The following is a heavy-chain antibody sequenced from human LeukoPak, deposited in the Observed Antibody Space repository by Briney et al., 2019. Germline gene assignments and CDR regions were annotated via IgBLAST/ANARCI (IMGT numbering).Heavy chain of an antibody. V-gene: IGHV1-2*06. CDR3: ARGGVITMVRGVMNV. Sequence: ASVKVSCKASGYTFTGYYMHWVRQAPGQGLEWMGRTNPNSGGTNYAQKFQGRVTMTRDTSISTAYMELSRLRSDDTAVYYCARGGVITMVRGVMNVWGKGTTVTVSS. J-gene: IGHJ6*04. CDR2: TNPNSGGT. D-gene: IGHD3-10*01. CDR1: GYTFTGYY.